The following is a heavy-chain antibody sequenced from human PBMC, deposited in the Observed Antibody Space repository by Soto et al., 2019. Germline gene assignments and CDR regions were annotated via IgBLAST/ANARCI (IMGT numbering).Heavy chain of an antibody. Sequence: GESLQISFNGSGYSFTSYWISWVRQMPGKGLEWMGIIYPGDSDTRYSPSFQGQVTISADKSISTDYLQWSSLKASDTAMYYCARLGNTAMARMDVWGQGTTVTVSS. CDR2: IYPGDSDT. CDR1: GYSFTSYW. V-gene: IGHV5-51*01. D-gene: IGHD5-18*01. J-gene: IGHJ6*02. CDR3: ARLGNTAMARMDV.